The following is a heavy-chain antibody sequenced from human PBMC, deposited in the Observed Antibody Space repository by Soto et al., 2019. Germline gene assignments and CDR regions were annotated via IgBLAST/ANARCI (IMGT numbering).Heavy chain of an antibody. CDR3: ARGDRDGFDI. CDR1: GFTFSYYW. CDR2: IHSDGTTT. J-gene: IGHJ3*02. Sequence: ELKLVESGGGLVQPGGSLRLSCAASGFTFSYYWMHWVRQAPGTGLVWVSHIHSDGTTTTYADSVKGRFTVSRDNTKNTLYLQMNSLRAEDTAVYYCARGDRDGFDIWGQGTVAIVSS. V-gene: IGHV3-74*01.